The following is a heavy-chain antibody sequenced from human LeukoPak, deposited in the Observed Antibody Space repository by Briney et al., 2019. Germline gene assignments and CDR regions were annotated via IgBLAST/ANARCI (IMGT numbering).Heavy chain of an antibody. CDR1: GFTFSSHA. Sequence: GGSLRLSCAASGFTFSSHAMSWVRQAPGKGLEWVSAISGSGGSTYYADSVKGRFTISRDNSKNTLYLQMNSLRAEDTAVYYCAKMAGTVVVVAAHSSFDPWGQGTLVTVSS. CDR3: AKMAGTVVVVAAHSSFDP. V-gene: IGHV3-23*01. CDR2: ISGSGGST. J-gene: IGHJ5*02. D-gene: IGHD2-15*01.